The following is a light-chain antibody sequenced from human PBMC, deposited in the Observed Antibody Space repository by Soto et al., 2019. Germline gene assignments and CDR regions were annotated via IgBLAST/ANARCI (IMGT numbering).Light chain of an antibody. V-gene: IGLV2-23*01. Sequence: QSVLTQPASVSWSPGQSITISCTGTSSDVGSYNLVSWYQQHPGKAPKLMIFEGTKRPSGVSNRFSGSKSGNTASLTISGLQAEDEGDYYCCPHAGSSTYVFGSGTKVTV. CDR2: EGT. J-gene: IGLJ1*01. CDR3: CPHAGSSTYV. CDR1: SSDVGSYNL.